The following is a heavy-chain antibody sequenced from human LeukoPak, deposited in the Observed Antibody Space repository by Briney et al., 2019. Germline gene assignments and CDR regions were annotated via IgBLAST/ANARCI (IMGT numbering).Heavy chain of an antibody. Sequence: GGSLRLSCAASGFTFSTYEMIWVRQAPGKGLEWVSCISSSGSTIYYADSVKGRFTISRDNGKTSLYLQMNGLRAEDTAVYYCARESTGGYNFDYWGQGTLVTVSS. D-gene: IGHD5-24*01. V-gene: IGHV3-48*03. CDR2: ISSSGSTI. CDR3: ARESTGGYNFDY. J-gene: IGHJ4*02. CDR1: GFTFSTYE.